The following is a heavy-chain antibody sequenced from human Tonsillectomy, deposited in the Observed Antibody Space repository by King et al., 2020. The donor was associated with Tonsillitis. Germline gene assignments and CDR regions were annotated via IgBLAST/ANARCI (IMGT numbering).Heavy chain of an antibody. Sequence: VQLVESGGGLVQPGGSLRLSCAASGFTVSSNYMSWVRQAPGKGLEWVSVIYSDAGTYYADSVKGRFTISRHNSNNTLYLQMNSMGAEDTAVYYCAMISSSSSPYYYYDMDVWGQGTTVTVSS. V-gene: IGHV3-53*04. CDR2: IYSDAGT. J-gene: IGHJ6*02. CDR1: GFTVSSNY. D-gene: IGHD6-6*01. CDR3: AMISSSSSPYYYYDMDV.